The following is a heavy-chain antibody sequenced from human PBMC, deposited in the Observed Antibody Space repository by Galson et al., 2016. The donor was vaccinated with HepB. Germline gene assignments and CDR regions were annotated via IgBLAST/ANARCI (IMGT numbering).Heavy chain of an antibody. CDR3: AKGSVYSSGWCNSFDP. V-gene: IGHV3-23*01. Sequence: SLRLSCAASGFTVSSSAMSWVRQAPGKGLEWVSSIRVSGGSTFYADSVKGRFTISTDTSKSTLYLQMNSLSAEDTAIYYCAKGSVYSSGWCNSFDPWGQGTPVIVSS. J-gene: IGHJ5*02. D-gene: IGHD6-19*01. CDR2: IRVSGGST. CDR1: GFTVSSSA.